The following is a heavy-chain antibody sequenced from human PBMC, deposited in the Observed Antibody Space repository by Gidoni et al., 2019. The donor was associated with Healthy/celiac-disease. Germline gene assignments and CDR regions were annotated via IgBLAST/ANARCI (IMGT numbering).Heavy chain of an antibody. CDR2: IYYSGST. CDR3: ARHGGYCSGGSCLGLRDWFDP. V-gene: IGHV4-39*01. CDR1: GGSISSSSYY. D-gene: IGHD2-15*01. Sequence: QLQLQQSGPGLVKPSETLPPTCTVTGGSISSSSYYWGWIRQPPGKGLEWIGSIYYSGSTYYNPSLKSRVTISVDTSKNQFSLKLSSVTAADTAVYYCARHGGYCSGGSCLGLRDWFDPWGQGTLVTVSS. J-gene: IGHJ5*02.